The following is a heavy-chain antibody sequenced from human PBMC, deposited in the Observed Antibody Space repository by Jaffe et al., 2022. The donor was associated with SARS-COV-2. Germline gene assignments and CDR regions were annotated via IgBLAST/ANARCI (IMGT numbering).Heavy chain of an antibody. CDR2: ISYDGSNK. D-gene: IGHD4-17*01. CDR3: PAGSTVTTLDY. Sequence: QVQLVESGGGVVQPGRSLRLSCAASGFTFSSYAMHWVRQAPGKGLEWVAVISYDGSNKYYADSVKGRFTISRDNSKNTLYLQMNSLRAEDTAVYYCPAGSTVTTLDYWGQGTLVTVSS. CDR1: GFTFSSYA. V-gene: IGHV3-30-3*01. J-gene: IGHJ4*02.